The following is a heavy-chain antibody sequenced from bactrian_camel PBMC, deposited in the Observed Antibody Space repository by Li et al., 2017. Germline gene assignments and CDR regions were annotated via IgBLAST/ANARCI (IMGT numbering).Heavy chain of an antibody. CDR1: GYADNNYC. CDR2: IDVVGRP. V-gene: IGHV3S67*01. Sequence: VQLVESGGGSVQPGGSLRLSCAISGYADNNYCMGWFRQAPGNDREGVAAIDVVGRPSYVDSVNGRFTISKDNSENILYLQMNTLKLEDTAMYYCAAVRRGFRECSWYVFRNYGMDYWGKGTQVTVS. D-gene: IGHD6*01. J-gene: IGHJ7*01.